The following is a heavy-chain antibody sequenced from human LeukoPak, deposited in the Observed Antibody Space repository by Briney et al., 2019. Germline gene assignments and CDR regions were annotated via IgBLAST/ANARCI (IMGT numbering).Heavy chain of an antibody. Sequence: PGGSLRLSCAASGFTFSSYGMHWVRQAPGKGLEWVAVISYDGSNKYYADSVKGRFTISRDNSKNTLYLQMNSLRAEDTAVYYCAKMWNYYDSSGSLDYWGQGTLVTVSS. CDR2: ISYDGSNK. V-gene: IGHV3-30*18. D-gene: IGHD3-22*01. J-gene: IGHJ4*02. CDR1: GFTFSSYG. CDR3: AKMWNYYDSSGSLDY.